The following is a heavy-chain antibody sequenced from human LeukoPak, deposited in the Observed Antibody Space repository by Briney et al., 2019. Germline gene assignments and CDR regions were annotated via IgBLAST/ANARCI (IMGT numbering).Heavy chain of an antibody. CDR1: GFSFSDYY. V-gene: IGHV3-11*01. CDR2: ISSSGHMT. Sequence: GGSLRLSCSASGFSFSDYYMSWIRQAPGKGLEWVSFISSSGHMTAYADSVKGRVSISRDNAKNSMDLQLTNVRAEDTAVYYCARHWLHPPWAFDIWGQGTMVTVSS. D-gene: IGHD5-24*01. CDR3: ARHWLHPPWAFDI. J-gene: IGHJ3*02.